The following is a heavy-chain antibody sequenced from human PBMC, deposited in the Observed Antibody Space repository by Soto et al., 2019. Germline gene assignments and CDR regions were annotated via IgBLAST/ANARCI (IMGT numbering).Heavy chain of an antibody. CDR2: TYYRSKWYS. D-gene: IGHD3-10*01. J-gene: IGHJ6*02. CDR1: GDSVSSNSVA. CDR3: ARQKGTDGMDV. V-gene: IGHV6-1*01. Sequence: QTLSLTCAISGDSVSSNSVAWNWIRQSPSRGLEWLGRTYYRSKWYSDYAVSVKSRVTIKPDTSKNQFSLQLNSVTPEDTAVYYCARQKGTDGMDVWGQGTTVTVSS.